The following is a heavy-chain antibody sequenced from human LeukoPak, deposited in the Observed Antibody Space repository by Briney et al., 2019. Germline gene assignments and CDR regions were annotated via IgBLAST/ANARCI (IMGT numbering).Heavy chain of an antibody. CDR1: GFTVSSNY. J-gene: IGHJ6*03. D-gene: IGHD3-22*01. CDR2: IYSGGST. Sequence: PGGSLRLSCAASGFTVSSNYMSWVRQAPGKGLEWVSVIYSGGSTYYADSVKGRFTISRDNSKNTLYLQMNSLRAEDTAVYYCARVYDSSDRPDWYYYYMDVWGKGTTVTVSS. CDR3: ARVYDSSDRPDWYYYYMDV. V-gene: IGHV3-53*01.